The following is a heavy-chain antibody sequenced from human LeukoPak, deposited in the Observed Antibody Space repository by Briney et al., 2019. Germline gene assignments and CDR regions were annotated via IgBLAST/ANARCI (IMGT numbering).Heavy chain of an antibody. V-gene: IGHV1-69-2*01. Sequence: VKVSCEVSGYTFTDYYMHWVQQAPGKGLEWMGLVDPEDGETIYAEKFQGRVTITADTSTDTAYMELSSLRSEDTAVYYCATGYCSSTSCQPDAFDIWGQGTMVTVSS. CDR2: VDPEDGET. CDR3: ATGYCSSTSCQPDAFDI. CDR1: GYTFTDYY. D-gene: IGHD2-2*01. J-gene: IGHJ3*02.